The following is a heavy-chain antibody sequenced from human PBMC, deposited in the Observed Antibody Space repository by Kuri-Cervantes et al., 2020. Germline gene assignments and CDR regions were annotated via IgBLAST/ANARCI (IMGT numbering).Heavy chain of an antibody. J-gene: IGHJ4*02. CDR3: AVEKISGWYVEGIVDY. CDR2: IWYDGSNK. CDR1: GFTFSSYG. Sequence: GESLKISCAASGFTFSSYGMHWVRQAPGKGLEWVAVIWYDGSNKYYADSVKGRFTISRDNSKNTLYLQMNSLRAEDTAVYYCAVEKISGWYVEGIVDYWGQGTLVTVSS. V-gene: IGHV3-33*01. D-gene: IGHD6-19*01.